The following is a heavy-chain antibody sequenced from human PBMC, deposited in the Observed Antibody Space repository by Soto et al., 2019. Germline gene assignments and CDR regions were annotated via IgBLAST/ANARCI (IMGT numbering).Heavy chain of an antibody. Sequence: EVQLLESGGGWVQPGGSLRLSCAASGFTFSSYAMNWVRQAPGKGLEWVSVISGSGGSTYYADSVKGRFSISRDSSKNTLYLKMNSLRAEDTAVYDCAKRGSGSYFDYWGQGTLVTVSS. J-gene: IGHJ4*02. V-gene: IGHV3-23*01. CDR3: AKRGSGSYFDY. CDR2: ISGSGGST. D-gene: IGHD1-26*01. CDR1: GFTFSSYA.